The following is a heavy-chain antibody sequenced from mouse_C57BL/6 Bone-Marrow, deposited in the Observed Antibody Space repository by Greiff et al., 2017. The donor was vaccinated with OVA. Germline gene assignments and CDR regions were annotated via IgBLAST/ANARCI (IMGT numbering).Heavy chain of an antibody. Sequence: VQLKESGPELVKPGASVKISCKASGYAFSSSWMNWVKQRPGKGLEWIGRIYPGDGDTNYNGKFKGKATLTADKSSSTAYMQLSSLTSEDSAVYFCARQLRLLDYWGQGTTLTVSS. D-gene: IGHD3-2*02. CDR1: GYAFSSSW. J-gene: IGHJ2*01. CDR2: IYPGDGDT. V-gene: IGHV1-82*01. CDR3: ARQLRLLDY.